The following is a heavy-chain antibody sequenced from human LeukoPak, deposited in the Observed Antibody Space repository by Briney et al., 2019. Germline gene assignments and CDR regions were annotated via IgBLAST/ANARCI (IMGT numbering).Heavy chain of an antibody. D-gene: IGHD3-22*01. CDR2: IKQDGSEK. CDR3: TRDYSPPHYYDSSGYFRP. CDR1: GFTFSSYW. J-gene: IGHJ1*01. V-gene: IGHV3-7*01. Sequence: PGGSLRLSCAASGFTFSSYWMSWVRQAPGKGLEWVANIKQDGSEKYYADSVKGRFTISRDNAKNSLYLQMNSLRAEDTAVYYCTRDYSPPHYYDSSGYFRPGGKGPLVPVSS.